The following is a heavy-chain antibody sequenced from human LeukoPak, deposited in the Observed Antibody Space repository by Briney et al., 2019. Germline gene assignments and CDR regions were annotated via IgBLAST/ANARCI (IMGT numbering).Heavy chain of an antibody. CDR2: ISSSSSYI. Sequence: KPGGSLRLSCAASGFTFSSYSMSWVRQAPGKGLEWVSSISSSSSYIYYADSVKGRFTISRDNAKNSLYLQMNSLRAEDTAVYYCARVAGTEVDYWGQGTLVTVSS. V-gene: IGHV3-21*01. CDR1: GFTFSSYS. CDR3: ARVAGTEVDY. J-gene: IGHJ4*02. D-gene: IGHD6-19*01.